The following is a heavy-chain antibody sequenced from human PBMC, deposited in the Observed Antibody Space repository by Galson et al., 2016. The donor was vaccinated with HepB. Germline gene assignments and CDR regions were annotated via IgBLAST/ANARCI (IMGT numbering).Heavy chain of an antibody. J-gene: IGHJ4*02. CDR1: GFSLTNYA. Sequence: SLRLSCAASGFSLTNYAMTWVRQAPGKGLEWVSGISSYGRDTYYTDSVKGRFIISRDTSTSTVYLQMNSLRADDTAVYYCGRTTHTSGDYWGQGTLVTVS. V-gene: IGHV3-23*01. CDR3: GRTTHTSGDY. CDR2: ISSYGRDT. D-gene: IGHD1-1*01.